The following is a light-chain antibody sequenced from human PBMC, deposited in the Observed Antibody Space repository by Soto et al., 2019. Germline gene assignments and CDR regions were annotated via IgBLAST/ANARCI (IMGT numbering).Light chain of an antibody. Sequence: EIVMTQSPATLSVSPGQRASLSCRASQSVSTTVAWYHQKPGQAPRLLVYGASTRATGTPDRFSGSGSGTDFTLTISRLEPEDFAVFYCQQYVGSPWTFGQGTKVDIK. V-gene: IGKV3-20*01. CDR3: QQYVGSPWT. CDR2: GAS. J-gene: IGKJ1*01. CDR1: QSVSTTV.